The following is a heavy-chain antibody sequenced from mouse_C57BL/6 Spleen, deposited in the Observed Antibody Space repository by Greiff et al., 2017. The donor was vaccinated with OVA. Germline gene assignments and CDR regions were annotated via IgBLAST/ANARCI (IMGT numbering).Heavy chain of an antibody. CDR3: ARDRGYDYPWFAY. V-gene: IGHV5-4*01. CDR2: ISDGGSYT. J-gene: IGHJ3*01. CDR1: GFTFSSYA. Sequence: EVQGVESGGGLVKPGGSLKLSCAASGFTFSSYAMSWVRQTPEKRLEWVATISDGGSYTYYPDNVKGRFTISRDNAKNNLYLQMSHLKSEDTAMYYCARDRGYDYPWFAYWGQGTLVTVSA. D-gene: IGHD2-4*01.